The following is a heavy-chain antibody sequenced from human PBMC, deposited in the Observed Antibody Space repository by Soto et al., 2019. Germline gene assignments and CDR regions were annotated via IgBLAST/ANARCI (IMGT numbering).Heavy chain of an antibody. V-gene: IGHV1-18*01. Sequence: GASVKVSCKTSGYTFDKYPRHWVRQAPGQGLEWMGWISAYNGNTNYAQKLQGRVTMTTDTSTSTAYMELRSLRSDDTAVYYCARDLIAARSYYYYGMDVWGQGTTVTVSS. CDR1: GYTFDKYP. D-gene: IGHD6-25*01. CDR3: ARDLIAARSYYYYGMDV. J-gene: IGHJ6*02. CDR2: ISAYNGNT.